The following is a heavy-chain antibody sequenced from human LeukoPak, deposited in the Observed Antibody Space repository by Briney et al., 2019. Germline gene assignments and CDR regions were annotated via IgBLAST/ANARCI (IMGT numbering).Heavy chain of an antibody. CDR2: IYYSGST. CDR3: ARASDYTAMVYDY. D-gene: IGHD5-18*01. V-gene: IGHV4-59*01. J-gene: IGHJ4*02. Sequence: SETLSLTCTVSGGSISSYYWSWIWQPPGKGLEWIGYIYYSGSTNYNPSLKSRVTISVDTSKNQFSLKLSSVTAADTAVYYCARASDYTAMVYDYWGQGTLVTVSS. CDR1: GGSISSYY.